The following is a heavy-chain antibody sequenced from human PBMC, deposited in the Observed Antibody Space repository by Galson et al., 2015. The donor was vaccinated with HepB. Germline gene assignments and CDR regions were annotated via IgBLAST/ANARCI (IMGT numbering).Heavy chain of an antibody. V-gene: IGHV3-23*01. Sequence: SLRLSCAAPGFTFSSFAMSWVRQAPGKGLEWVSTITSSGGSTYYADSVKGRFTISRDNSKSTLYLQLSSLRAEDTGVYYLGRKFLGDGWSAFDSWGQGTTVTVSS. CDR1: GFTFSSFA. CDR3: GRKFLGDGWSAFDS. J-gene: IGHJ3*02. CDR2: ITSSGGST. D-gene: IGHD3-16*01.